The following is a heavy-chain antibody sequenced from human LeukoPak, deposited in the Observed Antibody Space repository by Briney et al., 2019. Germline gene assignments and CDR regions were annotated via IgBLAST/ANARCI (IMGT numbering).Heavy chain of an antibody. V-gene: IGHV3-21*01. D-gene: IGHD5-12*01. CDR1: GFPFTSFC. J-gene: IGHJ4*02. Sequence: PGGSLRISCGAPGFPFTSFCMSWVRQAPGKGLGWVSSISGNSSHINNADSLKGRFTISRDHAKNSLYLQKNSLRDEDTAVYYCARKYGGYADYWGQGTLVTVSS. CDR3: ARKYGGYADY. CDR2: ISGNSSHI.